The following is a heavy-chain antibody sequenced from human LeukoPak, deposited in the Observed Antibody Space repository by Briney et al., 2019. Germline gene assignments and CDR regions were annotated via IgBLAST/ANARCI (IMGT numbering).Heavy chain of an antibody. D-gene: IGHD3-10*01. CDR3: ARHLGQGGWLQWFGEQYYYYGMDV. CDR2: IDCSESYT. Sequence: GEALKISRKGSGYSFTCYWISQVRQRPGEGVGWVGRIDCSESYTNYSQSFQGHVTISAVKSIRTAYLQWSSLKASDTATYYCARHLGQGGWLQWFGEQYYYYGMDVWGKGTTVTVSS. CDR1: GYSFTCYW. J-gene: IGHJ6*04. V-gene: IGHV5-10-1*01.